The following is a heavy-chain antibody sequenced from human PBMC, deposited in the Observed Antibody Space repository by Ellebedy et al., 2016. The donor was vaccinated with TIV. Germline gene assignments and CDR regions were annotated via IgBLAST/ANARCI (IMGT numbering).Heavy chain of an antibody. J-gene: IGHJ5*02. CDR2: IYHSGST. CDR3: GIAAAGTGRSRRWFDP. Sequence: MPSETLSLTCAVSGGSISSSNWWSWVRQPPGKGLEWIGEIYHSGSTNYNPSLKSRVTISVDKSKNQFSLKLSSVTAADTAVYYCGIAAAGTGRSRRWFDPWGQGTLVTVSS. D-gene: IGHD6-13*01. V-gene: IGHV4-4*02. CDR1: GGSISSSNW.